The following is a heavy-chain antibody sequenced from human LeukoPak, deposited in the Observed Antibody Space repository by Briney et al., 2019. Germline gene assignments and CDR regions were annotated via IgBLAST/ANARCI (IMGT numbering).Heavy chain of an antibody. Sequence: SGGSMRLSCAASGFTFSSYAMSWVRQAPGKGLKWVSAISGSGSSTYYADSVKGRFTISRDNSKNTLYLQMNSLRAEDTAVYYCAKVNRMVATSWFDPWGQGTLVTVSS. CDR2: ISGSGSST. CDR1: GFTFSSYA. V-gene: IGHV3-23*01. J-gene: IGHJ5*02. CDR3: AKVNRMVATSWFDP. D-gene: IGHD5-12*01.